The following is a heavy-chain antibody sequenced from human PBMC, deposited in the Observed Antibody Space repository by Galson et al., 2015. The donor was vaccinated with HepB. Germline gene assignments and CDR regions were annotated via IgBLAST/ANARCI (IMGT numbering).Heavy chain of an antibody. CDR1: GSIFSGTA. V-gene: IGHV3-73*01. Sequence: YLRPSCAASGSIFSGTAIDWVRQASGKGPEWVGRIRSPANYYATLYVPSLKGRFTISRDDSKNMAYLNMRSLKTADTAVYYCIRWGYLSGYSSRWGQGTLVTVYS. D-gene: IGHD2-2*01. CDR3: IRWGYLSGYSSR. J-gene: IGHJ4*02. CDR2: IRSPANYYAT.